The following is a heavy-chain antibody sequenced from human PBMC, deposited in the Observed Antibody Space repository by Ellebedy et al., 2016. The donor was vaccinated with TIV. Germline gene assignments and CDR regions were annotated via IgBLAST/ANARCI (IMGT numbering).Heavy chain of an antibody. CDR2: ISNKGGTT. V-gene: IGHV3-23*01. CDR1: GFSFSTFA. Sequence: GGSLRLSCEASGFSFSTFAMHWVRQAPGKGMEWVSDISNKGGTTYNENSLRSRFTISRDNSKNTVDLQLNSLRAEDTAVYYCATNRGERGLLSFFDSWGQGTPVTVSA. CDR3: ATNRGERGLLSFFDS. J-gene: IGHJ4*02. D-gene: IGHD2/OR15-2a*01.